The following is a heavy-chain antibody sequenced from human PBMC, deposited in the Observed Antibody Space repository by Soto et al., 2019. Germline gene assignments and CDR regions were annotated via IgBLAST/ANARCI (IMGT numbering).Heavy chain of an antibody. J-gene: IGHJ4*02. CDR3: ARGGYDFGAEDY. CDR1: GFTFDAFW. CDR2: IKQDGSKQ. Sequence: VQLVESGGTLVQPGESLRLSCTVSGFTFDAFWMTRVRQAPGKGLEWVANIKQDGSKQYYVDSVKGRFTISRDNAKSSLYLQMNSLRVEDTAVYYCARGGYDFGAEDYWGQGTLVTVSS. V-gene: IGHV3-7*01. D-gene: IGHD3-3*01.